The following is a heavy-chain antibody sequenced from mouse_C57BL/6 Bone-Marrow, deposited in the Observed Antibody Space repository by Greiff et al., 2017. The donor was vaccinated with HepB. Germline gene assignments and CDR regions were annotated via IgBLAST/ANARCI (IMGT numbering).Heavy chain of an antibody. CDR1: GYTFTSYW. CDR2: IAPSDSYT. D-gene: IGHD2-5*01. CDR3: ARTEAYYSNYVGFAY. Sequence: QVQLQQPGAELVKPGASVKLSCKASGYTFTSYWMQWVKQRPGQGLEWIGEIAPSDSYTNYNQKFKGKATLTVDTSSSTAYMQLSSLTSEDSAVYYCARTEAYYSNYVGFAYWGQGTLVTVSA. J-gene: IGHJ3*01. V-gene: IGHV1-50*01.